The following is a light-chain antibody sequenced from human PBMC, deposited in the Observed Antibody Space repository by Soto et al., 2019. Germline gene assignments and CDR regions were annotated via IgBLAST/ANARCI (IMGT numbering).Light chain of an antibody. CDR2: STS. CDR3: LQHNSFPYT. CDR1: QGIGND. Sequence: DIQMTQSPSSLSASVGDRVTITCRASQGIGNDLGWYQQKPGKAPKRLMYSTSTLQNGVPSRFSGSGSGTDFTLTTSSLQPEDSATYYYLQHNSFPYTFGPGTKLETK. V-gene: IGKV1-17*01. J-gene: IGKJ2*01.